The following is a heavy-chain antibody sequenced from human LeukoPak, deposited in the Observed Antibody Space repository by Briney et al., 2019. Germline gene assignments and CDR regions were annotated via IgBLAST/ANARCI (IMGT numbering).Heavy chain of an antibody. CDR2: XXXXXXNT. J-gene: IGHJ6*02. CDR3: ARATDIVVVPAAIRYYYYGMDV. V-gene: IGHV1-18*01. D-gene: IGHD2-2*01. CDR1: GYTFTSXG. Sequence: ASVKVSCKASGYTFTSXGISWVRQAPGQGXXXMGWXXXXXXNTNYAQKLQGRVTMTTDTSTSTAYMELRSLRSDDTAVYYCARATDIVVVPAAIRYYYYGMDVWGQGTTVTVSS.